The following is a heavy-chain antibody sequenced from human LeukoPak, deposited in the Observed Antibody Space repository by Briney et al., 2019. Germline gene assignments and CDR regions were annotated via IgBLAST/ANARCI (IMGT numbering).Heavy chain of an antibody. D-gene: IGHD3-10*01. V-gene: IGHV1-18*01. Sequence: ASVKVSCKASGGTFSSYAISWVRQAPGQGLEWMGWISAYNGNTNYAQKLQGRVTMTTDTSTSTAYMELSSLRSEDTAVYYCARVQRVTFPLKYYFDYWGQGTLVTVSS. CDR2: ISAYNGNT. J-gene: IGHJ4*02. CDR1: GGTFSSYA. CDR3: ARVQRVTFPLKYYFDY.